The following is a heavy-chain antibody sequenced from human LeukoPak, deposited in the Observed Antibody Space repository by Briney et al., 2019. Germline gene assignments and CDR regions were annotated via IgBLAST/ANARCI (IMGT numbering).Heavy chain of an antibody. CDR2: ISGSGGST. CDR3: AKDSGSGYYYVEAFDY. V-gene: IGHV3-23*01. J-gene: IGHJ4*02. CDR1: GFTFSSYA. Sequence: GGSLRLSCAASGFTFSSYAMSWVRQAPGKGLEWVSAISGSGGSTYYADSVKGRFTISRDNSKNTLYLQMNSLRAEDTAVYYRAKDSGSGYYYVEAFDYWGQGTLVTVSS. D-gene: IGHD3-22*01.